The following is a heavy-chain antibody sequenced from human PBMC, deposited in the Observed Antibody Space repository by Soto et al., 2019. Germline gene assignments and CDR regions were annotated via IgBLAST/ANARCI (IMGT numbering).Heavy chain of an antibody. CDR2: IIPIFGTA. J-gene: IGHJ4*02. V-gene: IGHV1-69*13. D-gene: IGHD1-26*01. CDR3: ARAPGRIVGATGSKEFDY. CDR1: GGTYSSYA. Sequence: GASVKVSCKTSGGTYSSYAISWVRQAHGQGLEWMGGIIPIFGTANYAQKFQGRVTITADESTSTAYMELSNLRSEDTAVYYCARAPGRIVGATGSKEFDYWGQGTLVTVSS.